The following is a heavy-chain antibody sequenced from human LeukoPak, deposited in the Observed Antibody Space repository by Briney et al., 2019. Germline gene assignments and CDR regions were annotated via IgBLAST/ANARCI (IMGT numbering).Heavy chain of an antibody. Sequence: GGSLTLSCAPSGFTFSRYAMSWVRQAPGKGLEWVSAIRGSGGSTYYADSVKGRFTISRDNSKNTLYLQMNSLRAEDTAIYYCAKTFCGDCYSKKDYWGQGTLVTVSS. J-gene: IGHJ4*02. D-gene: IGHD2-21*02. V-gene: IGHV3-23*01. CDR2: IRGSGGST. CDR3: AKTFCGDCYSKKDY. CDR1: GFTFSRYA.